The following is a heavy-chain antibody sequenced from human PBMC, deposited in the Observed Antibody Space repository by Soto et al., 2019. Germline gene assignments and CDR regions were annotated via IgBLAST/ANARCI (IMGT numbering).Heavy chain of an antibody. V-gene: IGHV3-9*01. CDR3: VKDSGSLVTMSEGSLNY. J-gene: IGHJ4*02. CDR2: ISWNSVSI. D-gene: IGHD2-21*02. CDR1: GFIFDDYA. Sequence: EAQLVESGGGLVQPDRSLRLSCAASGFIFDDYAMPWVRQAPGRGLEWVSGISWNSVSIGNADSVKGRFTISRDNAKNSLHLQMRSLRAEDTSLYYWVKDSGSLVTMSEGSLNYLCQGTLVTVSS.